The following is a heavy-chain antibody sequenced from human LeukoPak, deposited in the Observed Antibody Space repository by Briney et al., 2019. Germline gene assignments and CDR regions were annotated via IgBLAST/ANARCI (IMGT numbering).Heavy chain of an antibody. CDR2: IYTSGST. D-gene: IGHD3-22*01. V-gene: IGHV4-61*02. CDR3: ARGGDYYDSSGYYH. CDR1: GGSISSGSYY. J-gene: IGHJ5*02. Sequence: PSETLSLTCTVSGGSISSGSYYWSWIRQPAGKGLEWIGRIYTSGSTNYNPSLKSRVTISVDTSKNQFSLKLSSVTAADTAVYYCARGGDYYDSSGYYHWGQGTLVTVSP.